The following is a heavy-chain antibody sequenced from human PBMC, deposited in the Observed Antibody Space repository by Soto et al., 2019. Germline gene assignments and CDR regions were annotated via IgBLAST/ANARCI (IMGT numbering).Heavy chain of an antibody. V-gene: IGHV4-39*01. CDR3: ARHGRWLALTYYYYGMDV. CDR1: GGSISSSSYY. J-gene: IGHJ6*02. D-gene: IGHD6-19*01. CDR2: IYYSGST. Sequence: QLQLQESGPGLVKPSETLSLTCTVSGGSISSSSYYWGWIRQPPGKGLEWIGSIYYSGSTYYNPSLKSRVTISVDTSKNQFSLKLSSVTAADTAVYYCARHGRWLALTYYYYGMDVWGQGTTVTVSS.